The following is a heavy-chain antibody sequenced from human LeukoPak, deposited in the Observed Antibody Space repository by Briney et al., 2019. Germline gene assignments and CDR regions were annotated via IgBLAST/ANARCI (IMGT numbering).Heavy chain of an antibody. CDR2: IKQDGSEK. Sequence: GGSLRLSCTSSKITFSSYWMSWVRQAPGKGLEWVANIKQDGSEKYYVDSLKGRFTISRDNAKNSLYLQMNSLRAEDTAVYYCATSQTTSGRYGNAFDIWGRGTMVTVSS. CDR1: KITFSSYW. J-gene: IGHJ3*02. D-gene: IGHD6-19*01. CDR3: ATSQTTSGRYGNAFDI. V-gene: IGHV3-7*01.